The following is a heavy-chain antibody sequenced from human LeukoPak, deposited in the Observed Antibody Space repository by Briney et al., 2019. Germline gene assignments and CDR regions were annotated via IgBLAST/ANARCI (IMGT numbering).Heavy chain of an antibody. Sequence: SETLSLTCTVSGGSISSYYWSWIRQPPGEGLEWIGYIYNGESTHHNPSLKSRVTISVDTSKNHYSLKLNSVTAADTAVYYCARVGYCSSTSCYRRERDYNYMDVWGKGTTVTVSS. CDR1: GGSISSYY. CDR3: ARVGYCSSTSCYRRERDYNYMDV. CDR2: IYNGEST. D-gene: IGHD2-2*01. V-gene: IGHV4-59*01. J-gene: IGHJ6*03.